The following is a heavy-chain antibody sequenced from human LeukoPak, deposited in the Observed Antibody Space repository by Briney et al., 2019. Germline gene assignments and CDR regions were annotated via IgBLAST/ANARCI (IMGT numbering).Heavy chain of an antibody. CDR1: GGSISSSSYY. D-gene: IGHD3-22*01. CDR3: ARRPITMNAFDI. CDR2: IRYTHTGST. Sequence: SETLSLTCIVSGGSISSSSYYWGWVRQPPGKGLEWIGSIRYTHTGSTYYNPPLKSRVTISGDTSKNQFSLKLTSVTAADTAVYYCARRPITMNAFDIWGQGTMVTVSS. J-gene: IGHJ3*02. V-gene: IGHV4-39*01.